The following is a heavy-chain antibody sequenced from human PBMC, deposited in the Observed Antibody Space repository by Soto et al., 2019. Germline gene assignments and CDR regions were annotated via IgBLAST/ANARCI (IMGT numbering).Heavy chain of an antibody. D-gene: IGHD1-1*01. V-gene: IGHV1-3*01. CDR3: ARGKGMEENYYYYGMDI. CDR2: LNGGTGQT. Sequence: ASVKVSCKASGYTFSTYAIHWVRQAPGQSLEWMGWLNGGTGQTRYSQRFQDRVTITRDTSASTAYMEVSSLRPEDTAVYYCARGKGMEENYYYYGMDIWGPGTTVTVSS. CDR1: GYTFSTYA. J-gene: IGHJ6*02.